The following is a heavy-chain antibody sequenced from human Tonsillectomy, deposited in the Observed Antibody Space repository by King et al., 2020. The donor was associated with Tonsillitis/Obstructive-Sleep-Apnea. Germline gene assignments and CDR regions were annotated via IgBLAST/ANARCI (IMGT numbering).Heavy chain of an antibody. Sequence: VQLVQSGGGLVQPGGSLRLSCAASGFTFSSYAMSWVRQAPGKGLEWVSAISGSGGSTYYADSVKGRFTISRDNSKNTLYLQMNSLRAEDTAVYYCAKFLVGRFWSGYSAFDIWGQGTMVTVSS. V-gene: IGHV3-23*04. D-gene: IGHD3-3*01. CDR3: AKFLVGRFWSGYSAFDI. CDR2: ISGSGGST. CDR1: GFTFSSYA. J-gene: IGHJ3*02.